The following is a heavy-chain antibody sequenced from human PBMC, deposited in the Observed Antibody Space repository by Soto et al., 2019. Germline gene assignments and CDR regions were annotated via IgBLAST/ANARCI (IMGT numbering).Heavy chain of an antibody. CDR3: ARVAGSPDY. D-gene: IGHD1-26*01. Sequence: QVQLVQSGPEVKKPGASVKVSCKASGYTFTTYDFNWVRQAPGQGLEWMGWLNPKSGMTGSAKKFQGRVTMTRDSAINTVYMELSSLRSENTAVYYCARVAGSPDYWGQGTLVTVSS. CDR2: LNPKSGMT. CDR1: GYTFTTYD. V-gene: IGHV1-8*01. J-gene: IGHJ4*02.